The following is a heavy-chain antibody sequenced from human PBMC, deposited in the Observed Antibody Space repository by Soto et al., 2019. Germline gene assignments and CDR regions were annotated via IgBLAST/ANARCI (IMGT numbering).Heavy chain of an antibody. Sequence: QVQLVQSGAEVKKPGSSVKVSCKASGGTFSSYAISWVRQAPGQGLEWMGGIIPIFGTANYAQKFQGRVTITAEETKSTAYMGLSSLRSEDTAVYYCASRQVGQQLSPFDYWGQGTLVTVSS. CDR2: IIPIFGTA. J-gene: IGHJ4*02. CDR3: ASRQVGQQLSPFDY. D-gene: IGHD6-13*01. CDR1: GGTFSSYA. V-gene: IGHV1-69*01.